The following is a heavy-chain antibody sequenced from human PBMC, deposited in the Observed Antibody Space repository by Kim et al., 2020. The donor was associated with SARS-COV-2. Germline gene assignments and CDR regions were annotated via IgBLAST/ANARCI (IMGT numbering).Heavy chain of an antibody. CDR1: GFTVSSYA. J-gene: IGHJ6*02. V-gene: IGHV3-30*04. Sequence: GGSLRLSCAASGFTVSSYAMHWVRQAPGKGLEWVAVISHDGSNKYYADSVKGRFTLSRDNSKNTLYLQMNSLRAEDTAVYYCARRRQWLANYNYYGMDVWGRGTPVTGSS. CDR3: ARRRQWLANYNYYGMDV. D-gene: IGHD6-19*01. CDR2: ISHDGSNK.